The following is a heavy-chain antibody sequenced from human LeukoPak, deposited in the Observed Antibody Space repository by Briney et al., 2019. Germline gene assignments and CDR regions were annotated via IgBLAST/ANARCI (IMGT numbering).Heavy chain of an antibody. Sequence: GASVKVSCKASGYTFTSYAMNWVRQAPGQGLEWMGWINTNTGNPTYAQGFTGRFVFSLDTSVSTAYLQISSLKAEDTAVYYCARDLIQKSRGYSYGSREGYWGQGTLVTVSS. CDR1: GYTFTSYA. D-gene: IGHD5-18*01. CDR3: ARDLIQKSRGYSYGSREGY. J-gene: IGHJ4*02. V-gene: IGHV7-4-1*02. CDR2: INTNTGNP.